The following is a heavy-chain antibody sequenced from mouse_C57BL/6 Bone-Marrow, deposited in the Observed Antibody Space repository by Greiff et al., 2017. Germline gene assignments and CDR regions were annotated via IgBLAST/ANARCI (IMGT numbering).Heavy chain of an antibody. Sequence: QVQLQQPGAELVKPGASVKLSCKASGYTFTSYWMQWVKQRPGQGLEWIGEIDPSDSYTNYNQKFKGKATLTVGTSSSTAYMQLSSLTSEDSAVYYCASPGYSPFAYWGQGTLVTVSA. V-gene: IGHV1-50*01. CDR1: GYTFTSYW. CDR3: ASPGYSPFAY. D-gene: IGHD2-3*01. J-gene: IGHJ3*01. CDR2: IDPSDSYT.